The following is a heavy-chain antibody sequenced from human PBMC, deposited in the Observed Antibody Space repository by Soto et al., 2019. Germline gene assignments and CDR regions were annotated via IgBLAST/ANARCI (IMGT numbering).Heavy chain of an antibody. J-gene: IGHJ4*02. CDR3: ARISGGPIR. CDR2: IHTGVTT. CDR1: GGSISGFY. Sequence: SETLSLTCTVSGGSISGFYWNWFRQPAGKGLEWIGRIHTGVTTNYKPSLRSRVTMSVDTSKNQFSLKLTSVTAADTAVYYCARISGGPIRWGQGTMVTVSS. V-gene: IGHV4-4*07.